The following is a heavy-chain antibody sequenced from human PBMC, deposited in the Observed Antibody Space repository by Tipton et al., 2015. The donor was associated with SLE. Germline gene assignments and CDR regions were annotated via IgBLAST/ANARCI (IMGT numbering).Heavy chain of an antibody. J-gene: IGHJ6*03. CDR2: TYYRSKWYN. CDR3: ARDVTAAGSTGYYYYMDV. CDR1: GDSVSSNSAA. V-gene: IGHV6-1*01. D-gene: IGHD6-13*01. Sequence: GLVKPSQTLSLTCAISGDSVSSNSAAWNWIRQSPSRGLEWLGRTYYRSKWYNDYAVSVKSRITINPDTSKNQFSLQLNSVTPEDTAVYYCARDVTAAGSTGYYYYMDVWGKGTTVTVSS.